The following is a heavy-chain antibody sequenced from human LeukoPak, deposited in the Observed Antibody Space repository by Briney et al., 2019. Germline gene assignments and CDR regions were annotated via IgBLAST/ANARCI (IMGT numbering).Heavy chain of an antibody. Sequence: GGSLRLSCAASGFTFSSYSMDWVRQAPGKGLEWVSYISSSSSTIYYADSVKGRFTISRDNAKNSLYLQMNSLRAEDTAVYYCARDQGCSSTSCYVGYYGMDVWGQGTTVTVSS. D-gene: IGHD2-2*01. V-gene: IGHV3-48*04. CDR2: ISSSSSTI. CDR3: ARDQGCSSTSCYVGYYGMDV. J-gene: IGHJ6*02. CDR1: GFTFSSYS.